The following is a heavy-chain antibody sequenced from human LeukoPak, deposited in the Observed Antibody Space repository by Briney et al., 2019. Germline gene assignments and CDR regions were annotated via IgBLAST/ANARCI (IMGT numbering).Heavy chain of an antibody. Sequence: GGSLRLSCAASGFTFSSYSMNWVRQAPGKGLEWVSYISSSSSTIYYADSVKGRFTISRDNAKNSLYLQMNSLRAEDTAVYYCARDRVPAAMVAFDIWGQGTMVTVSS. CDR1: GFTFSSYS. D-gene: IGHD2-2*01. V-gene: IGHV3-48*04. CDR3: ARDRVPAAMVAFDI. J-gene: IGHJ3*02. CDR2: ISSSSSTI.